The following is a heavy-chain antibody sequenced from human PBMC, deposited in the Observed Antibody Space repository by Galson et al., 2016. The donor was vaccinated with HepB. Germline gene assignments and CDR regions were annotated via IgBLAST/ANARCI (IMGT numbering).Heavy chain of an antibody. J-gene: IGHJ5*02. Sequence: SLRLSCAASGFTFSHYAMAWVRQAPGKGLEWVSGLSGSGGSTYYADSVRGRFTISRDNSKNTLYLQMNSLRAEDTAVYFCAKEMVRGVFTINWFGTWGQGTQVSVSS. CDR1: GFTFSHYA. CDR2: LSGSGGST. D-gene: IGHD3-10*01. V-gene: IGHV3-23*01. CDR3: AKEMVRGVFTINWFGT.